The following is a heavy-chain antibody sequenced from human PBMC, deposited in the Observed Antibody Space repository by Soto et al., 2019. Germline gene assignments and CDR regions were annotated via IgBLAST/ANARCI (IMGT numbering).Heavy chain of an antibody. J-gene: IGHJ4*02. CDR1: GCTFRNYD. Sequence: GGSLRLSSAASGCTFRNYDMTWVRQTPGKGLEWVSIISDSGSNTYYADSVKGRFTISRDNSKNTLYLQMNSLRDDDTAVYYCAKAHYGSGNYYIEYWGQGTLVTVSS. CDR3: AKAHYGSGNYYIEY. V-gene: IGHV3-23*01. CDR2: ISDSGSNT. D-gene: IGHD3-10*01.